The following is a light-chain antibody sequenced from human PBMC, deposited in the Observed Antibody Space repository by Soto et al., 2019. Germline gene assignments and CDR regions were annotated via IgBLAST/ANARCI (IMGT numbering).Light chain of an antibody. J-gene: IGKJ1*01. CDR3: QKYNSAPQ. CDR2: AAS. V-gene: IGKV1-27*01. CDR1: QGISNY. Sequence: DIQMTQSPSSLSASVGDRVTITCRASQGISNYLAWYQQKPGKVPKLLIYAASTLQSGVPSRFSGSGSGTDFTLTISSLPPEDVANYYCQKYNSAPQFGQGTKVEIK.